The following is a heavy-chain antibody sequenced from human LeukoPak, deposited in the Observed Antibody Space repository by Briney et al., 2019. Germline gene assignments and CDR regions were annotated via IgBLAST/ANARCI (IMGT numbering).Heavy chain of an antibody. D-gene: IGHD6-13*01. V-gene: IGHV4-34*01. J-gene: IGHJ3*02. Sequence: SETLSLTCAVYGGSFSGYYWSWIRQPPGKGLEWIGEINHSGSTNYNPSLKSRVTISVDTSKNQFSLKLSSVTAADTAVYYCARDLYGSSWYRVNAFDIWGQGTMVTVSS. CDR3: ARDLYGSSWYRVNAFDI. CDR1: GGSFSGYY. CDR2: INHSGST.